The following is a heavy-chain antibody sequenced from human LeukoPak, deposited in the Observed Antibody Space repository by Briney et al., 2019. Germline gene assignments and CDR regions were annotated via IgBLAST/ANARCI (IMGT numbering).Heavy chain of an antibody. CDR1: GGSLSSYY. Sequence: SETLSLTCTVSGGSLSSYYWSWIRQPPGKGLEWIGYIYYSGSTNYNPSLKSRVAISVDTSKNQFSLKLSSVTAADTAVYYCARINYYDSSGYYTEPAFDIWGQGTMVTVSS. CDR2: IYYSGST. CDR3: ARINYYDSSGYYTEPAFDI. D-gene: IGHD3-22*01. V-gene: IGHV4-59*01. J-gene: IGHJ3*02.